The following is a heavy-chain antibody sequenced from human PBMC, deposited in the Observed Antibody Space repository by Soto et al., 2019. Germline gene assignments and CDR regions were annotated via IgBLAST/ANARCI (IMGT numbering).Heavy chain of an antibody. V-gene: IGHV1-18*01. CDR1: GGTFSSYA. CDR2: ISAYNGNT. Sequence: GASVKVSCKASGGTFSSYAISWVRQAPGQGLEWMGWISAYNGNTNYAQKLQGRVTMTTDTSTSTAYMELRSLRSDDTAVYYCARDRFLDYDFWSGRDYYYYGMDVWGQGTTVTVSS. D-gene: IGHD3-3*01. J-gene: IGHJ6*02. CDR3: ARDRFLDYDFWSGRDYYYYGMDV.